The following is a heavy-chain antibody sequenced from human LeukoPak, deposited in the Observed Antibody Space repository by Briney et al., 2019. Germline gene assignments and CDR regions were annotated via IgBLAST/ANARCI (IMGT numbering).Heavy chain of an antibody. V-gene: IGHV1-2*02. D-gene: IGHD6-19*01. Sequence: GASVKVSCKASGYTFTGYYMHWVRQAPGQGLEWMGWINPNSDGTNYAQKFQGRVTMTRDASISTAYMELSRLRSDDTAVYYCARSVYSSGCFDYWGQGTLVTVSS. CDR3: ARSVYSSGCFDY. CDR1: GYTFTGYY. CDR2: INPNSDGT. J-gene: IGHJ4*02.